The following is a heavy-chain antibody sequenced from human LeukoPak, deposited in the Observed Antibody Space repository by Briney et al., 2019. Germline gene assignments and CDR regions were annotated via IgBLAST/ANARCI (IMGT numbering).Heavy chain of an antibody. CDR3: ARSGSYYYDAFDI. CDR2: IYYSGST. V-gene: IGHV4-30-4*08. Sequence: SETLSLTCTVSGGSISSGDYYWSWIRQPPGKGLAWIGYIYYSGSTYYNPSLKSRVTISVDTSKNQFSLKLSSVTAADTAVYYCARSGSYYYDAFDIWGQGTMVTVSS. D-gene: IGHD1-26*01. CDR1: GGSISSGDYY. J-gene: IGHJ3*02.